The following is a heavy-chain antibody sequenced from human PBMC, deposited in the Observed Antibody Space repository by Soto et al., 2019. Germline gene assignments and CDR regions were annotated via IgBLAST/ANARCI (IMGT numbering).Heavy chain of an antibody. D-gene: IGHD3-22*01. V-gene: IGHV3-30-3*01. J-gene: IGHJ3*02. CDR3: ARGSHFYDSSVRDAFDI. Sequence: QVQLVESGGGVVQPGRSLRLSCAASGFTFSSYAMHWVRQAPGKGLEWVAVISYDGSNKYYADSVKGRFTISRDNSKNTLYLQMNSLRAEDTAVYYCARGSHFYDSSVRDAFDIWGQGTMVTVSS. CDR1: GFTFSSYA. CDR2: ISYDGSNK.